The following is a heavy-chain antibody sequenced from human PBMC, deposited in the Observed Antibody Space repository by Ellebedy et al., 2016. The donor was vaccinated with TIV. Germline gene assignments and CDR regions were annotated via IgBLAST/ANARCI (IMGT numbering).Heavy chain of an antibody. J-gene: IGHJ6*02. CDR1: GFTFSSHS. D-gene: IGHD6-19*01. V-gene: IGHV3-21*05. CDR3: ARMGGQWLVRGAYYYDGMDV. CDR2: ISGNSSDI. Sequence: PGGSLRLSCAASGFTFSSHSVNWVRQAPGKGLEWISYISGNSSDINYADSVKGRFTISRDTAGNSLFLQMNRLRVEDTAVYYCARMGGQWLVRGAYYYDGMDVWGQGTTVIVSS.